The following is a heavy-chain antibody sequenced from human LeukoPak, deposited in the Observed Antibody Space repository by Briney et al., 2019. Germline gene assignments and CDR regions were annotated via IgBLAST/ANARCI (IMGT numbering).Heavy chain of an antibody. Sequence: PGGSLRLSCAASGFTFSSYGMHWVRQAPGKGLEWVAVIWYDGSNKYYADSVKGRFTISRDNSNNTLYLQMNSLRAEDTAVYYCAGTKRGYSGYEPFDYWGQGTLVTVSS. J-gene: IGHJ4*02. D-gene: IGHD5-12*01. V-gene: IGHV3-33*01. CDR2: IWYDGSNK. CDR3: AGTKRGYSGYEPFDY. CDR1: GFTFSSYG.